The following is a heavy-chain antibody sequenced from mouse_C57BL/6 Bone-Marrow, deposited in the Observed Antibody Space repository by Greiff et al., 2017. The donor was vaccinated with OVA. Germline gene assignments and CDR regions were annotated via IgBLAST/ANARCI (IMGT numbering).Heavy chain of an antibody. Sequence: QVQLQQPGAELVKPGASVKLSCKASGYTFTSYWMHWVKQRPGRGLEWIGRIDPNSGGTKYNEKFKGKATLTVDKPSSTAYMQLSSLTSEDSAVYYCARGVYDYDVGGFAYWGQGTLVTVSA. CDR1: GYTFTSYW. D-gene: IGHD2-4*01. CDR2: IDPNSGGT. V-gene: IGHV1-72*01. J-gene: IGHJ3*01. CDR3: ARGVYDYDVGGFAY.